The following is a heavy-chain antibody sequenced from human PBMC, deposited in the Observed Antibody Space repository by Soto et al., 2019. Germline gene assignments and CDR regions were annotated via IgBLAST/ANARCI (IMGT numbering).Heavy chain of an antibody. CDR3: AKERTYSVASGFDY. CDR2: ISYAGSHA. Sequence: QVQLVHSGGGVVQPGRSLRLSCAASGFTFTTYGMHWVRRAPGKGLEWVAVISYAGSHAYYEDSVKGRFTISRDNSKNTLYLQINSLRAEDTAVYYCAKERTYSVASGFDYWGRGTLVTVSS. CDR1: GFTFTTYG. D-gene: IGHD1-26*01. J-gene: IGHJ4*02. V-gene: IGHV3-30*18.